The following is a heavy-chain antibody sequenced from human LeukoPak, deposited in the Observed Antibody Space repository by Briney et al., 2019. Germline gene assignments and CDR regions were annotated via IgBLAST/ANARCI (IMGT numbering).Heavy chain of an antibody. Sequence: GASLKISCKGSGYSFISYWISWVRQMPGKGLEWMGRIDPSDSHTNYSPSFQGQVTISADKSTYTAYLQWRSLQASDTAMYYCARHESYVDAFDMWGQGTMVTVSS. V-gene: IGHV5-10-1*01. CDR3: ARHESYVDAFDM. J-gene: IGHJ3*02. D-gene: IGHD2-8*01. CDR1: GYSFISYW. CDR2: IDPSDSHT.